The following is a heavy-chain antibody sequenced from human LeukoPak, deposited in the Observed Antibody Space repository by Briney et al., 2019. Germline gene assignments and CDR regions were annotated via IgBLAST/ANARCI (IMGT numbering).Heavy chain of an antibody. Sequence: PGGSLRLSCAASGFTFSSYEMNWVRQAPGKGLEWVSSISSSGSTIYYADSVKGRFTISKDNAKNSLYLQMNSLRAEVTAVYYCARDAMATDWEYGGQGTLLTVSS. V-gene: IGHV3-48*03. CDR1: GFTFSSYE. D-gene: IGHD5-24*01. J-gene: IGHJ4*02. CDR2: ISSSGSTI. CDR3: ARDAMATDWEY.